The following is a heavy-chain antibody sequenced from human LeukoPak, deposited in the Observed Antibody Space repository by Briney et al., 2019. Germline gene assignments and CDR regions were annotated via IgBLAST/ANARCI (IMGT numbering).Heavy chain of an antibody. D-gene: IGHD4-17*01. V-gene: IGHV4-34*01. CDR1: GGSFSGYY. CDR3: AREYYGDPLSRWYFDL. J-gene: IGHJ2*01. CDR2: INHSGST. Sequence: PSETLSLTCAVYGGSFSGYYWSWIRQPPGKGLEWIGEINHSGSTNYNPSLKSRATISVDTSKNQFSLKLSSVTAADTAVYYCAREYYGDPLSRWYFDLWGRGTLVTVSS.